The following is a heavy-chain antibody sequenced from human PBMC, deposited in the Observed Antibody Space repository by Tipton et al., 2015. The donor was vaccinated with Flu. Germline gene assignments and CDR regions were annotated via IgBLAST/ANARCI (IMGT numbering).Heavy chain of an antibody. Sequence: TLSLTCTVSGDSMSSFYWTWIRQPAGKGLEWIGRMYVSGSTKYNPSLKSRVTMSVDTSKNQFSLKLSSVTAADTAVYYCVRTKDGYTLSNFVYWGQGTLVTVSS. CDR1: GDSMSSFY. V-gene: IGHV4-4*07. J-gene: IGHJ4*02. CDR3: VRTKDGYTLSNFVY. CDR2: MYVSGST. D-gene: IGHD5-24*01.